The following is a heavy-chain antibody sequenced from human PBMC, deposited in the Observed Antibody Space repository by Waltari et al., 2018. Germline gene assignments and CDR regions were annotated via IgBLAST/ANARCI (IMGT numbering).Heavy chain of an antibody. Sequence: QLVESGGGLVQPGGSLRLSCSTSGFSFRTYAMFWVRQAPGQGLEFVSVIGANAGTTYYADSVEGRFTISRDTSRNVLFLQLNSLKTADTAVYYCARDWFLDYWGQGTLVSVS. D-gene: IGHD3-10*01. J-gene: IGHJ4*02. V-gene: IGHV3-64*04. CDR3: ARDWFLDY. CDR1: GFSFRTYA. CDR2: IGANAGTT.